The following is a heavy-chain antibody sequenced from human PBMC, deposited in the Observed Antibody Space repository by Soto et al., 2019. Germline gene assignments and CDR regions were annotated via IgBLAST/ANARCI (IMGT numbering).Heavy chain of an antibody. V-gene: IGHV4-34*01. Sequence: PSDTLSLTCAVYGGSFSVYYWSWIRQPPGKGLEWIGEINHSGSTNYNPSLKSRVTISVDTSKNQFSLKLSSVTAADTAVYYCARARGSGYYSALDYWGQGTLVTV. CDR2: INHSGST. D-gene: IGHD3-22*01. J-gene: IGHJ4*02. CDR1: GGSFSVYY. CDR3: ARARGSGYYSALDY.